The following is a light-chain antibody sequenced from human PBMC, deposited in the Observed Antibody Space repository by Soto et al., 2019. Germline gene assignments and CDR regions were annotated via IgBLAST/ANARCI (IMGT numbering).Light chain of an antibody. Sequence: EIVFTQSPGTLSLSPGERATLSCRASQSVSISCLAWYQQKPGQAPRLLIYGASNMATGIPDRFSGSGSGTDFTLTISRLEPEDFAVYYCQQYGGSPITFGQGTRLEIK. CDR1: QSVSISC. V-gene: IGKV3-20*01. J-gene: IGKJ5*01. CDR3: QQYGGSPIT. CDR2: GAS.